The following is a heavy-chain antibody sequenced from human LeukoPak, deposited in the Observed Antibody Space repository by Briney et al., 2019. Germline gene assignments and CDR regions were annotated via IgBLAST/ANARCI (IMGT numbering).Heavy chain of an antibody. Sequence: GESLKISCKGSGYDFTGYWIGWVRQMPGKGLEWMGIIDPGDSDTRNSPSFQGQVTISADKSITTAYLQWSSLKASDSAMYYCGRSGYNGYELDYWGQGTLVTVSS. V-gene: IGHV5-51*01. CDR2: IDPGDSDT. CDR3: GRSGYNGYELDY. J-gene: IGHJ4*02. D-gene: IGHD5-12*01. CDR1: GYDFTGYW.